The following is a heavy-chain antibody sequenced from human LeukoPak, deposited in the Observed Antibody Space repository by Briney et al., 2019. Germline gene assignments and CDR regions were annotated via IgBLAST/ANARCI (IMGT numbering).Heavy chain of an antibody. J-gene: IGHJ3*02. V-gene: IGHV3-66*01. CDR2: IYSGGST. D-gene: IGHD1-7*01. CDR1: GFTFSSYA. CDR3: ARAQETTSDFDAFDI. Sequence: GGSLRLSCAASGFTFSSYAMGWVRQAPGKGLDWVSVIYSGGSTYYADSVKGRFTISRANSKNTLYLQMNSLRAEDTAVYYCARAQETTSDFDAFDIWGQGTMVTVSS.